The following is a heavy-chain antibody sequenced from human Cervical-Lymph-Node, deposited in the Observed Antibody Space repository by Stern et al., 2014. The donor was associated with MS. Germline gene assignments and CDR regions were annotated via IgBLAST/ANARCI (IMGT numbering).Heavy chain of an antibody. Sequence: QVQLMQSGAEVKKPGSSVKVSCKTSGGTFSSFAISWVRQAPGQGLEWMGGITPLFDATNYAPKFQGRVTITADESTRTAYMELRSLRSDDTAMYYCARGDSEAPIYYFDYWGQGTLVTVSS. CDR1: GGTFSSFA. J-gene: IGHJ4*02. D-gene: IGHD2-21*02. V-gene: IGHV1-69*01. CDR2: ITPLFDAT. CDR3: ARGDSEAPIYYFDY.